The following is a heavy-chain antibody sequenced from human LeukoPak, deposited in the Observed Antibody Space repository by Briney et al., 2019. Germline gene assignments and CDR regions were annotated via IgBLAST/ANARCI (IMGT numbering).Heavy chain of an antibody. D-gene: IGHD5-18*01. CDR2: IIPILGIA. Sequence: GASVKVSCKASGGTFSSYAISWVRQAPGQGLEWMGRIIPILGIANYAQKFQGRVTITADKSTSTAYMELSSLRAEDTAIYFCAKELRAMAGFDPFDYWGQGTLVTVSS. J-gene: IGHJ4*02. CDR1: GGTFSSYA. CDR3: AKELRAMAGFDPFDY. V-gene: IGHV1-69*04.